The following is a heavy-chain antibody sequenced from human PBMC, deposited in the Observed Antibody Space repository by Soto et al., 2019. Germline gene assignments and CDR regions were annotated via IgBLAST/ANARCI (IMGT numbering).Heavy chain of an antibody. CDR3: ARHGYGQLHGLVDV. D-gene: IGHD1-1*01. CDR1: GGSIPGHY. Sequence: PPDTLSLTCSVSGGSIPGHYCSWFRQAPGKGLEWIGYIHHSGSIDYNPSLKSRVTMSVDTSKTHFSLNVYSVTAADTALYYCARHGYGQLHGLVDVWGPGTTVPVSS. J-gene: IGHJ6*02. CDR2: IHHSGSI. V-gene: IGHV4-59*08.